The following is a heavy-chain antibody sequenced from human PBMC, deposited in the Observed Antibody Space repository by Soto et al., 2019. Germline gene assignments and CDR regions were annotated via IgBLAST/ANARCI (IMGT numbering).Heavy chain of an antibody. CDR3: ARSSSWGNWYFDL. V-gene: IGHV4-31*03. CDR2: IYYSGST. CDR1: GGSISSGGYY. D-gene: IGHD6-13*01. Sequence: QVQLQESGPGLVKPSQTLSLTCTVSGGSISSGGYYWSWIRQHPGKGLEWIGYIYYSGSTYYNPSLKSRVTISVDTSKNQFSLKLSSVTAADTAVSYCARSSSWGNWYFDLWGRGTLVTVSS. J-gene: IGHJ2*01.